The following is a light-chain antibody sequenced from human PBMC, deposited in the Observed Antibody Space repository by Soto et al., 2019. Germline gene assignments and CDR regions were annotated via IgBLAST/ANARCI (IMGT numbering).Light chain of an antibody. J-gene: IGKJ3*01. CDR2: GAS. CDR1: QSVSSSY. Sequence: EIVLTQSPCTLSLSPGERATLSCRAIQSVSSSYLAWHQQKPGQAPRLLIYGASIRATGIPGRFSGSWSGTDLTLTISRLEPEDFAVYYFQQYGRAPFTFGPGTTVDIK. V-gene: IGKV3-20*01. CDR3: QQYGRAPFT.